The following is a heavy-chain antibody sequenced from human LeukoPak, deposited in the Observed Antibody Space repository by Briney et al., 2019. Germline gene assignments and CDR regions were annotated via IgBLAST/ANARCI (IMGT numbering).Heavy chain of an antibody. V-gene: IGHV3-48*04. CDR2: ISSSSSTI. CDR1: GFTFSSYS. J-gene: IGHJ4*02. Sequence: GGSLRLSCAASGFTFSSYSMNWVRQAPGKGLEWVSYISSSSSTIYYADSVKGRFTISRDNAKNSLYLQMNSLRAEDTAVYYCARGGKLWSGASSTVDYWGQGTLVTVSS. D-gene: IGHD3-10*01. CDR3: ARGGKLWSGASSTVDY.